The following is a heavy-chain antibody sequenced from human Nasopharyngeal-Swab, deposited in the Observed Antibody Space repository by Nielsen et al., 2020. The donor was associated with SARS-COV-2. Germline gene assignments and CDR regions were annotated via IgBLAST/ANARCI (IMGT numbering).Heavy chain of an antibody. V-gene: IGHV3-49*02. J-gene: IGHJ4*02. D-gene: IGHD2-2*01. CDR2: IRSKAYGGTT. Sequence: WIRQPPGKGLEWVGLIRSKAYGGTTEYAAPVKGRFTISRDDSKSIAYLQMNSLKTEDTAVYYCSRDVTQYQLPSTYYFDYWGQGTRVTVSS. CDR3: SRDVTQYQLPSTYYFDY.